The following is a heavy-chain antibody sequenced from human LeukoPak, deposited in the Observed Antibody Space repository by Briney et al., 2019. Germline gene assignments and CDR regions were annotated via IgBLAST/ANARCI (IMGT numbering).Heavy chain of an antibody. CDR1: GFTLSSYE. D-gene: IGHD6-13*01. CDR2: ISRTGNSI. J-gene: IGHJ4*02. V-gene: IGHV3-48*03. Sequence: PGGSLRLSCAASGFTLSSYEMNWVRLAPGKGLEWISYISRTGNSIYYADSVKGRFTISRDSAKNSLYLQMNSLRAEDTAVYCCARGPYSSNWYVDYWGQGTLVTVAS. CDR3: ARGPYSSNWYVDY.